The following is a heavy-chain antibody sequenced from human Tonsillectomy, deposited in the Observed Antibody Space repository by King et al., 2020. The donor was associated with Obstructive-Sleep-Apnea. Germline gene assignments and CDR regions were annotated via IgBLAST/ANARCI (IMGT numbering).Heavy chain of an antibody. CDR3: ARIYAAADDY. V-gene: IGHV2-26*01. CDR2: IFLNDEK. D-gene: IGHD6-13*01. CDR1: GFSLSKSRMG. J-gene: IGHJ4*02. Sequence: TLKESGPVLVKTTETLTLTCTVSGFSLSKSRMGVSCIRQPPGKALEWLAHIFLNDEKSYSTSLKSRLTIPKDTSKSQVVLTMTNMDPVDTATYYCARIYAAADDYWGQGTLVTVSS.